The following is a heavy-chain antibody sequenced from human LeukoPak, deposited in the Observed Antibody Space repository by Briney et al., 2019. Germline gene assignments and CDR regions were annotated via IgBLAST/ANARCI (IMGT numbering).Heavy chain of an antibody. J-gene: IGHJ5*02. CDR1: GGSINYYY. Sequence: SETLSLTCSVSGGSINYYYWTWIRHPAGKGLEWTGRVYSSGITSYNPSLKSRVTVSVDTSKNQFSLKLSSVTAADTAVYYCARGGRSGYDSNWFDPWGQGTLVTVSS. V-gene: IGHV4-4*07. D-gene: IGHD5-12*01. CDR3: ARGGRSGYDSNWFDP. CDR2: VYSSGIT.